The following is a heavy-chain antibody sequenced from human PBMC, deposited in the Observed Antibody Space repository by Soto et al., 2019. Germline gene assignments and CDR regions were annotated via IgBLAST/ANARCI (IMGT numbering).Heavy chain of an antibody. J-gene: IGHJ5*02. Sequence: NPPETLSLTCTVSGGSISSSSYYWGWIRQPPGKGLEWTGSIHYSGSTYYNPSLKSRVTISVDTSKNQFSLKLSSVTAADTAVYYCARRIAAAGNNWFDPWGQGTLVTVSS. D-gene: IGHD6-13*01. CDR3: ARRIAAAGNNWFDP. V-gene: IGHV4-39*01. CDR1: GGSISSSSYY. CDR2: IHYSGST.